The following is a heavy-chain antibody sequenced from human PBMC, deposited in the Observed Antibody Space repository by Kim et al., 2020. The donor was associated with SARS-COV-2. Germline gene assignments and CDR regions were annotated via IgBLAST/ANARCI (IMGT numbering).Heavy chain of an antibody. Sequence: GGSLRLSCAASGFTFSSYGMHWVRQAPGKGLEWVAVISYDGSNKYYADSVKGRFTISRDNSKNTLYLQMNSLRAEDTAVYYCARDLLYYYDSSGKNAFDIWGQGTMVTVSS. V-gene: IGHV3-33*05. CDR2: ISYDGSNK. J-gene: IGHJ3*02. D-gene: IGHD3-22*01. CDR3: ARDLLYYYDSSGKNAFDI. CDR1: GFTFSSYG.